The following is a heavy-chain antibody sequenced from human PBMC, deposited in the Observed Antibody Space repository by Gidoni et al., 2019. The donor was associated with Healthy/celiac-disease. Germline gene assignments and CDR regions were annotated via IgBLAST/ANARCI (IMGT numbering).Heavy chain of an antibody. CDR2: IYYSGST. V-gene: IGHV4-61*01. D-gene: IGHD6-6*01. CDR1: GGSVSSGSYY. CDR3: ARVLVDSSTVEYYYYYMDV. J-gene: IGHJ6*03. Sequence: QVQLQESGPGLVKPSETLSLTCTVPGGSVSSGSYYWSWIRQPPGKGLEWIGYIYYSGSTTYNPSLKSRVTISVDTSKNQFSLKLSSVTAADTAVYYCARVLVDSSTVEYYYYYMDVWGKGTTVTVSS.